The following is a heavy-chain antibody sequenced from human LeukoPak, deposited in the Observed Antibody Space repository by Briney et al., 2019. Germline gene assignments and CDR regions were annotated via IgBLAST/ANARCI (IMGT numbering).Heavy chain of an antibody. CDR1: GDSISSGDYY. V-gene: IGHV4-30-4*08. D-gene: IGHD4-11*01. CDR2: IYFSVST. CDR3: ARSVLVTTPKYNWFDP. J-gene: IGHJ5*02. Sequence: PSQTLSLTCTVSGDSISSGDYYWSWIRQPPGKALEWIGYIYFSVSTYYNPSLKSRIIISVDTSKNQFSLKLSSVTAADTAVYYCARSVLVTTPKYNWFDPWGQGTLVTVSS.